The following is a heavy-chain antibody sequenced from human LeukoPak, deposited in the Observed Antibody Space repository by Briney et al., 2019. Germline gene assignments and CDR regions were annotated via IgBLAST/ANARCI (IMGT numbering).Heavy chain of an antibody. D-gene: IGHD5-18*01. CDR1: GGSISSGDYY. V-gene: IGHV4-30-4*08. CDR3: AGWIRLWGYFDY. Sequence: SQTLSLTCTVSGGSISSGDYYWSWIRQPPGKGLEWIGYIYYSGSTFYNPSLKSRVTISVDTSKNQFSLKLSSVTAADTAVYYCAGWIRLWGYFDYWGQGTLVTVSS. CDR2: IYYSGST. J-gene: IGHJ4*02.